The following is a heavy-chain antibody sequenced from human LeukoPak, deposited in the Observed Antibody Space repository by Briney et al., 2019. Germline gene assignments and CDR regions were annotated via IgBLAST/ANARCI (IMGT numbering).Heavy chain of an antibody. Sequence: SETLSLTCAVYGGSFSGYYWSWIRQPPGKGLEWIGYIYYSGSTNYNPSLKSRVTISVDTSKNQFSLKLSSVTAADTAVYYCARATLPYDSSGYYYVEQRVVFDYWGQGTLVTVSS. D-gene: IGHD3-22*01. CDR1: GGSFSGYY. V-gene: IGHV4-59*01. J-gene: IGHJ4*02. CDR3: ARATLPYDSSGYYYVEQRVVFDY. CDR2: IYYSGST.